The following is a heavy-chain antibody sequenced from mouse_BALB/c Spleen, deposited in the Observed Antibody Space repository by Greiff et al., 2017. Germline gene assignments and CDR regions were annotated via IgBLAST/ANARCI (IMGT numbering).Heavy chain of an antibody. CDR1: GFSLTSYG. CDR3: ARGKYGNYGFAY. V-gene: IGHV2-9*02. J-gene: IGHJ3*01. Sequence: QVHVKQSGPGLVAPSQSLSITCTVSGFSLTSYGVHWVRQPPGKGLEWLGVIWAGGSTNYNSALMSRLSISKDNSKSQVFLKMNSLQTDDTAMYYCARGKYGNYGFAYWGQGTLVTVSA. D-gene: IGHD2-10*02. CDR2: IWAGGST.